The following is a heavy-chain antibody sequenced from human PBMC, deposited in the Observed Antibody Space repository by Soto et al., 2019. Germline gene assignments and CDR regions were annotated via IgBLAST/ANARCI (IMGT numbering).Heavy chain of an antibody. CDR1: GVTFSNAA. D-gene: IGHD2-2*02. CDR2: IIPIFGGA. V-gene: IGHV1-69*06. CDR3: PRDGQYRHQAIITEYFVMDV. J-gene: IGHJ6*02. Sequence: VQVVQSEAEAKKPGSSVKLSCEVSGVTFSNAAFSWVRQAPGQGLAWMGGIIPIFGGAKYAQKFQGRVEITASKLTDIRYMELTSLTIDDTAVYFCPRDGQYRHQAIITEYFVMDVWGQGTTVTVS.